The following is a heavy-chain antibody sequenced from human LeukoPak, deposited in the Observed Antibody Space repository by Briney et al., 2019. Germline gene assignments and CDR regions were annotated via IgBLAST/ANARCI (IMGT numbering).Heavy chain of an antibody. J-gene: IGHJ4*02. CDR2: TRNSSVI. CDR3: ARGDGISH. V-gene: IGHV3-69-1*01. Sequence: GGSLRLSCVASGFTLSDYNMNWDRQAPGKGLEWVSSTRNSSVIFYGDSVKGRFSVSRDNAKNSLYLQMNSLRVEDTAMYYCARGDGISHWGQGTLVTVSS. D-gene: IGHD3-9*01. CDR1: GFTLSDYN.